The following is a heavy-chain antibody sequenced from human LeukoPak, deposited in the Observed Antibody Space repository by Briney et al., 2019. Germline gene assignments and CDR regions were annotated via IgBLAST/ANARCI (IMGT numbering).Heavy chain of an antibody. Sequence: SETLSLTCAVYGGSFSGYYWSWIRQPPGKGLEWIGEINHSGSTNYNPSLKSRVTISVDTSKNQFSLKLSSVTAADTAVYYCARDGPPYYDFWSGYSHFDYWGQGTLVTVSS. V-gene: IGHV4-34*01. J-gene: IGHJ4*02. CDR3: ARDGPPYYDFWSGYSHFDY. CDR1: GGSFSGYY. D-gene: IGHD3-3*01. CDR2: INHSGST.